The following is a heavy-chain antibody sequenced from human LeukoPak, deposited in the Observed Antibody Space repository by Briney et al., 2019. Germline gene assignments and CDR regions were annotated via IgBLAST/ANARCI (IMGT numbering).Heavy chain of an antibody. CDR1: GGSISSASNY. CDR3: ARLALASGSYHNFHFDY. Sequence: SETLSLTCSVSGGSISSASNYWGWIRQPPGKGLEWIGSIYYSGNTYYNSSLKSRATISVDTSKKQFSLSLSSVTAADTAVYLCARLALASGSYHNFHFDYWGQGTLVTVSS. D-gene: IGHD3-10*01. V-gene: IGHV4-39*01. J-gene: IGHJ4*02. CDR2: IYYSGNT.